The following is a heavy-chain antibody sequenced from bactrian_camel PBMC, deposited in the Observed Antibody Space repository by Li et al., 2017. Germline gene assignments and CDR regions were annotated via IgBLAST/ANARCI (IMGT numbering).Heavy chain of an antibody. J-gene: IGHJ4*01. Sequence: HVQLVESGGGSVQAGGSLRLSCVVSGYSYGSCSMAWYRRGPGKERELVSSVNSDGSTYYADSVKGRFAISLDNDKNTLYLQMDSLKPEDTAMYYCAVDLTRMILSRTCGTAANYWGQGTQVTVS. CDR2: VNSDGST. CDR1: GYSYGSCS. D-gene: IGHD7*01. V-gene: IGHV3S55*01. CDR3: AVDLTRMILSRTCGTAANY.